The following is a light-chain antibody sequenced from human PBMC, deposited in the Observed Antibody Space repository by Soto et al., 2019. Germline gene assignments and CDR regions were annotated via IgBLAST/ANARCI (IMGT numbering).Light chain of an antibody. J-gene: IGKJ2*01. CDR1: QSVSSY. CDR3: QQRSNWPRYT. CDR2: DAS. Sequence: EIVLTQSPATLSFSPGERATLSCRASQSVSSYLAWYQQKPGQAPRLLIYDASSRATGIPARFSGSGSGTDFPLTISSLEPEDFAVYYCQQRSNWPRYTFGQGTKLEIK. V-gene: IGKV3-11*01.